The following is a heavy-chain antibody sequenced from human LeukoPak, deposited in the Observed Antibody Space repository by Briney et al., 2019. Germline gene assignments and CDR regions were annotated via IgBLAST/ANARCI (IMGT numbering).Heavy chain of an antibody. CDR3: TRDSGYEFDY. J-gene: IGHJ4*02. V-gene: IGHV3-66*01. CDR2: IYSAGTT. D-gene: IGHD5-12*01. Sequence: PGGSLRLSCAVSGFTVSSNYMSWVRQAPGKGLEWVSLIYSAGTTYYADSVKGRFTISRDNAKNSVYLQMNSLRAEDTAVYYCTRDSGYEFDYWGQGTLVTVSS. CDR1: GFTVSSNY.